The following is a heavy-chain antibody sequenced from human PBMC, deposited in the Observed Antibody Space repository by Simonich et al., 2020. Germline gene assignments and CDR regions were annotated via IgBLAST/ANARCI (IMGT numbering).Heavy chain of an antibody. J-gene: IGHJ4*02. Sequence: QVQLVQSGAEVKKPGSSVKVSCKASGGTFSSYAISWVRQAPGQGLEWMGGIIPILGIANDAQKCQSRVTITADKSTSTAYMELSSLRSEDTAVYYCARGEAAAGMGFDYWGQGTLVTVSS. V-gene: IGHV1-69*10. CDR3: ARGEAAAGMGFDY. CDR1: GGTFSSYA. D-gene: IGHD6-13*01. CDR2: IIPILGIA.